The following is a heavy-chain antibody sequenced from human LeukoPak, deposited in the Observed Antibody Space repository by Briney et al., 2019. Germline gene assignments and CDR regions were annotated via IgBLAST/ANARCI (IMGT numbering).Heavy chain of an antibody. Sequence: GRSLRLSCAASGFTFSSYAMHWVRQAPGKGLEWVAVISYDGSNKYYADSVKGRFTISRDNSKNTLYLQMNSLRAEDTAVYYCARGGAAAGYFDWLFGYWGQGTLVTVSS. CDR1: GFTFSSYA. CDR2: ISYDGSNK. CDR3: ARGGAAAGYFDWLFGY. J-gene: IGHJ4*02. V-gene: IGHV3-30-3*01. D-gene: IGHD3-9*01.